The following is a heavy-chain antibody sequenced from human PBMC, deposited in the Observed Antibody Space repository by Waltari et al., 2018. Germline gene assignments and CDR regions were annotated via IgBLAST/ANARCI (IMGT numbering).Heavy chain of an antibody. V-gene: IGHV3-23*04. Sequence: EVQLVESGGALVQPGGSLTLSCAASGFTFSNYGMSWVRQAPGKGLEWVARIRASGGELAYADSVEGRLIISRDNSKSTVYLQMNSLRVDDTAVYYCARSIFRGVTAPDYWGQGTLVTVSS. CDR3: ARSIFRGVTAPDY. CDR2: IRASGGEL. J-gene: IGHJ4*02. D-gene: IGHD3-10*01. CDR1: GFTFSNYG.